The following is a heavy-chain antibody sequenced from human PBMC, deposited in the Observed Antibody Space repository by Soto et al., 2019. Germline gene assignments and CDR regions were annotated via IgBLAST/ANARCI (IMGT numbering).Heavy chain of an antibody. V-gene: IGHV3-48*03. J-gene: IGHJ4*02. D-gene: IGHD4-17*01. Sequence: EVQLVESGGGLVQPGGSLRLSCAASGFTFSSYEMNWVRQAPGKGLEWVSYITSSGSTIYYADSVKGRFTISRDNAKNSLYLQMNSLRAEDTAVYYCARDRRDYGEFDYWGQGTLVTVSS. CDR2: ITSSGSTI. CDR1: GFTFSSYE. CDR3: ARDRRDYGEFDY.